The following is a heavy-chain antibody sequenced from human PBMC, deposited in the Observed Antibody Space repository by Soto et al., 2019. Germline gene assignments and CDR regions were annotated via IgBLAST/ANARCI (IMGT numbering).Heavy chain of an antibody. Sequence: GGSLRLSCAASGFTFSSYAMSWVRQAPGKGLEWVSAISGSGGSTYYADSVKGRFTISRDNSKNTLYLQMNSLRAEDTAVYYCAKVGAGEWELLGSFDYWGQGTLVTVSS. CDR3: AKVGAGEWELLGSFDY. CDR1: GFTFSSYA. V-gene: IGHV3-23*01. J-gene: IGHJ4*02. CDR2: ISGSGGST. D-gene: IGHD1-26*01.